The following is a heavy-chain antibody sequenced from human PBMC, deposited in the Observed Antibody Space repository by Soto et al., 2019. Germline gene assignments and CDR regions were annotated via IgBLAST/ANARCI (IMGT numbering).Heavy chain of an antibody. D-gene: IGHD3-9*01. J-gene: IGHJ6*02. CDR1: GYTFTSYA. CDR3: ARYGTGYNHYYYYYGMDV. V-gene: IGHV1-3*01. CDR2: INAGNGNT. Sequence: QVQLVQSGAEVKKPGASVKVSCKASGYTFTSYAMHWVRQAPGQRLEWMGWINAGNGNTKYSQKFQGRVTITRYTSASTAYMEPSSLRSEDTAVYYCARYGTGYNHYYYYYGMDVWGQGTTVTVSS.